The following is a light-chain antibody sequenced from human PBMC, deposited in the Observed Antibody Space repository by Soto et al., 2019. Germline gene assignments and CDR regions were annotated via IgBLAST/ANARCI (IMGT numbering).Light chain of an antibody. CDR1: QSISDW. V-gene: IGKV1-5*01. J-gene: IGKJ1*01. CDR3: QQHNSSPWT. Sequence: DIQMTQSSSTLSASVGDRVTITCRASQSISDWLAWFQQKPGKAPKVLIYDASTLESGVPSRFSGSGSGTEFTLTISSLQPEDSATYYCQQHNSSPWTFGQGTKVDIK. CDR2: DAS.